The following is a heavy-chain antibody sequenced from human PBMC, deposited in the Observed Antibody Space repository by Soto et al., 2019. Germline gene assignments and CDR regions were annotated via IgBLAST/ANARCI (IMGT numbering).Heavy chain of an antibody. Sequence: GXSXKVSFKASGYTXTNYGINLVRQAPRQGLEWMGWISVYTGNTNYAQKFQGRVTMTTDRSTRTVFIELRTLRSDDTAVYYCAKDFEAAYYSESSGYWGAFDIWGQGTMGTVSS. D-gene: IGHD3-22*01. CDR3: AKDFEAAYYSESSGYWGAFDI. CDR1: GYTXTNYG. CDR2: ISVYTGNT. V-gene: IGHV1-18*01. J-gene: IGHJ3*02.